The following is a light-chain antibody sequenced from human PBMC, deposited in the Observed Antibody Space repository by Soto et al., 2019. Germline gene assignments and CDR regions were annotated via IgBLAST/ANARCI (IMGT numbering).Light chain of an antibody. CDR1: QSVSSN. J-gene: IGKJ1*01. V-gene: IGKV3-15*01. Sequence: EIVMPQSPATLSVSPGERATRSCRASQSVSSNLAWHQQKPGQAPRLLIYGASTRATGIPARFSGSGSGTEFTLTISSLQSEDFAVYYCQQYNNWPPVTFGQGTKVDIK. CDR3: QQYNNWPPVT. CDR2: GAS.